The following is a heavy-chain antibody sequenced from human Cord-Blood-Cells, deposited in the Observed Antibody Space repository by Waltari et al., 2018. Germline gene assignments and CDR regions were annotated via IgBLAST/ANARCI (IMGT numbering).Heavy chain of an antibody. V-gene: IGHV3-9*01. CDR3: AKARYSYGYEFDY. J-gene: IGHJ4*02. CDR2: ISWNSGSI. Sequence: EVQLVESGGGLVQPGRSLSLSCAASGCTFDDYAMHWFRQAPGRGREWVSGISWNSGSIGYADAVKGRFTISRDNAKNSLYLQMNSLRAEDTALYYCAKARYSYGYEFDYWGQGTLVTVSS. D-gene: IGHD5-18*01. CDR1: GCTFDDYA.